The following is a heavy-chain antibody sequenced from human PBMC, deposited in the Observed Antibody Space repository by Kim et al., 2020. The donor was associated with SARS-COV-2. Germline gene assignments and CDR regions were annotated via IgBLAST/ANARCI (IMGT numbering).Heavy chain of an antibody. V-gene: IGHV3-23*01. D-gene: IGHD1-26*01. CDR3: AKAGGSSYYFDY. Sequence: YYADSGKGRFTISRDKSKNTLYLQMNSLRAEDTAVYYCAKAGGSSYYFDYWGQGTLVTVSS. J-gene: IGHJ4*02.